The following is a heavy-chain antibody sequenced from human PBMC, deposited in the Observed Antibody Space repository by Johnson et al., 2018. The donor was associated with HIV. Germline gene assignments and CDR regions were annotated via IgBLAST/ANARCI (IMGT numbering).Heavy chain of an antibody. CDR2: ISYDGSNK. CDR1: GFTFSSYG. CDR3: VRDRGTVVIWSDAFDM. D-gene: IGHD3-22*01. J-gene: IGHJ3*02. Sequence: VQLVESGGGVVQPGRSLRLSCAASGFTFSSYGMHWVRQAPGKGLEWVAVISYDGSNKYYADSVRGRFTISRDNSKNTLYLQMSSLRAEDTAVYFCVRDRGTVVIWSDAFDMWGQVTMVTVSS. V-gene: IGHV3-30*19.